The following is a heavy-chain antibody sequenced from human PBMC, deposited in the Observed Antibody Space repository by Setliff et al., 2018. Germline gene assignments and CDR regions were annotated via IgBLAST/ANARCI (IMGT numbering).Heavy chain of an antibody. Sequence: ASETLSLTCTVSGGSVSIYYWSWIRQPPGKGLEWIGYFYARGSTTYNPSLKSRVTISVDTSKNQISLKLSSVTAADTAVYYCARRGGNRYFDYWGQGTLVTVSS. CDR1: GGSVSIYY. CDR2: FYARGST. CDR3: ARRGGNRYFDY. V-gene: IGHV4-4*08. J-gene: IGHJ4*02.